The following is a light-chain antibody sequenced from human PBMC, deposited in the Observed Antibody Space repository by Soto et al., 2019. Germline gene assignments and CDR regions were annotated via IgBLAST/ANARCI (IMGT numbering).Light chain of an antibody. CDR3: QQRRTWPIT. CDR1: QSVSSY. CDR2: DAS. Sequence: EVVLTQSPGTLSLSPGERATLSCRASQSVSSYLAWYQQKPGQAPRLLIYDASNRATGIPARFSGSGSGTDFALNISSLEPEDFAVYYCQQRRTWPITFGHGTRLEIK. J-gene: IGKJ5*01. V-gene: IGKV3-11*01.